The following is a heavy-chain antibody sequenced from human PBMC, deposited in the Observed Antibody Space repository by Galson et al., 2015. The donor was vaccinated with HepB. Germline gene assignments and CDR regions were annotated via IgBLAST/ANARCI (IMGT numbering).Heavy chain of an antibody. CDR3: AIPVSSTWSGPTFDY. V-gene: IGHV1-24*01. CDR2: FDPEDGET. Sequence: SVKVSCKVSGYTLTELSMHWVRQAPGKGLEWMGGFDPEDGETIYAQKFQGRVTMTEDTSTDTAYMELSSLRSEDTAVYYCAIPVSSTWSGPTFDYWGQGTLVTVSS. D-gene: IGHD3-3*01. CDR1: GYTLTELS. J-gene: IGHJ4*02.